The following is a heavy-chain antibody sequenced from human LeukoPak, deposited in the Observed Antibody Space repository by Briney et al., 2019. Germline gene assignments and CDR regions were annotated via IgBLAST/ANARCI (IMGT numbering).Heavy chain of an antibody. CDR3: QSRYLEWLLEY. J-gene: IGHJ4*02. CDR2: IYSSGST. CDR1: GGSISSYY. V-gene: IGHV4-4*08. D-gene: IGHD3-3*01. Sequence: PETLSLTCTVSGGSISSYYWSWIRQPPGKGLEWIGYIYSSGSTNYNPSLKSRVTISVDTSKNQFSLRLSSVTAADTAVYYCQSRYLEWLLEYWGQGTLVTVSS.